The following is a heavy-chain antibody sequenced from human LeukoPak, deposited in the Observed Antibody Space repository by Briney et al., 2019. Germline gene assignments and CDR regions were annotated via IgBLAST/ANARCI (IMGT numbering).Heavy chain of an antibody. V-gene: IGHV4-34*01. CDR1: GGSFSGYY. CDR3: ARHTGYSRFPNWFDP. Sequence: PSETLSLTCAVYGGSFSGYYWSWIRQPPGKGLEWIGEINHSGSTNYNPSLKSRVTISVDTSKNQFSLKLSSVTAADTAVYYCARHTGYSRFPNWFDPWGQGTLVTVSS. CDR2: INHSGST. J-gene: IGHJ5*02. D-gene: IGHD5-18*01.